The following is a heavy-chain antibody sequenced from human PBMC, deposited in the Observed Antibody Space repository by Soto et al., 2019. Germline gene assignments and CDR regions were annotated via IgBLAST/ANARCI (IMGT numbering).Heavy chain of an antibody. D-gene: IGHD3-22*01. V-gene: IGHV3-33*01. Sequence: QVQLVESGGGVVQPGRSLRLSCAVSGFTFSSYGMNWVRQAPGKGLEWVAAIYYDGSNKYYADSVRGRFTISRDNFKNTLYLNMNSVRAEDTAVYSCARDSKDDSSGYYAGFDYWGQGTLVTVSS. CDR1: GFTFSSYG. CDR2: IYYDGSNK. CDR3: ARDSKDDSSGYYAGFDY. J-gene: IGHJ4*02.